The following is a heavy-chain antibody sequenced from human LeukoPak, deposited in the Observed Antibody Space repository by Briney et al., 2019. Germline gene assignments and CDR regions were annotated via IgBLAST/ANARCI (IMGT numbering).Heavy chain of an antibody. Sequence: PSETLSLTCTVSGFSISRSYYWGWIRQPPGKGLEWIGSIYHSGSTYYNPSLKSRVTISVDTSKNQFSLKLSSVTAADTAVYYCASDDCTNGVCYRNWGQGTLVTVSS. CDR2: IYHSGST. J-gene: IGHJ4*02. CDR3: ASDDCTNGVCYRN. V-gene: IGHV4-38-2*02. D-gene: IGHD2-8*01. CDR1: GFSISRSYY.